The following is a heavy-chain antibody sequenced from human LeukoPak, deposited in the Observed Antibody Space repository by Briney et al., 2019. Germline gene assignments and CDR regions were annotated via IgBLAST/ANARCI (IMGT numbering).Heavy chain of an antibody. CDR1: GGSISSSSYY. CDR2: IYYSGST. CDR3: ARDPAAAGP. Sequence: SETLSLTCTVSGGSISSSSYYWSWIRQPPGKGLEWIGYIYYSGSTNYNPSLKSRVTISVDTSKNQFSLKLSSVTAADTAVYYCARDPAAAGPWGQGTLVTVSS. J-gene: IGHJ5*02. V-gene: IGHV4-61*01. D-gene: IGHD6-13*01.